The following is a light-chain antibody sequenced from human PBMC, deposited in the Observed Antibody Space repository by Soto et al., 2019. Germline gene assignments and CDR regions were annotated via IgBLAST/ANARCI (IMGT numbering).Light chain of an antibody. CDR2: DVS. Sequence: QSVLTQPRSVSGSPGQSVTISCTGTSSDVGGYNYVSWYQQHPGKAHKLMIYDVSKRPSGVPDRFSGSKSGNTAYLTISGLQAEDEADYYCCSYAGTFYVFGTGTKVTVL. J-gene: IGLJ1*01. V-gene: IGLV2-11*01. CDR3: CSYAGTFYV. CDR1: SSDVGGYNY.